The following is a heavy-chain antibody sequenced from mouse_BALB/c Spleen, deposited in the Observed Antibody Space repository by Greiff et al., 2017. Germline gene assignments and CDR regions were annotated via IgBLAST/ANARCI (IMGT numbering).Heavy chain of an antibody. J-gene: IGHJ3*01. CDR3: TRLSYRYDGTWFAY. CDR2: IRLKSNNYAT. D-gene: IGHD2-14*01. Sequence: EVMLVESGGGLVQPGGSMKLSCVASGFTFSNYWMNWVRQSPEKGLEWVAEIRLKSNNYATHYAESVKGRFTISRDDSKSSVYLQMNNLRAEDTGIYYCTRLSYRYDGTWFAYWGQGTLVTVSA. V-gene: IGHV6-6*02. CDR1: GFTFSNYW.